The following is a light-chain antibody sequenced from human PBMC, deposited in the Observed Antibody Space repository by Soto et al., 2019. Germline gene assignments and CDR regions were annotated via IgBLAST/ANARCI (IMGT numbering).Light chain of an antibody. V-gene: IGLV2-11*01. CDR1: SSDVGGYDY. J-gene: IGLJ3*02. CDR3: CXXXXYFWV. Sequence: QSALTQPRSVSGSPGQSVTISCTGTSSDVGGYDYVSWFQHHPGKVPKLMIYDVTKRPSGVPDRFSASKSGNTASLTISGLQAEDEADYYCCXXXXYFWVFGGGTKLTVL. CDR2: DVT.